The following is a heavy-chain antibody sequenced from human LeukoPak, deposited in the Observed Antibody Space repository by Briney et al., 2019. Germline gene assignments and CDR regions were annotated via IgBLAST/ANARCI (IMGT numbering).Heavy chain of an antibody. D-gene: IGHD3-10*01. CDR3: AKWGYGSGSYSGFQH. Sequence: GGSLRLSCAASGFIFTDYYMTWIRQAPGKGLEWVSYISSSSSTIYYADSVKGRFTISRDNAKKSLYLQMNSLRAEDTAVYYCAKWGYGSGSYSGFQHWGQGTLVTVSS. CDR2: ISSSSSTI. V-gene: IGHV3-11*01. J-gene: IGHJ1*01. CDR1: GFIFTDYY.